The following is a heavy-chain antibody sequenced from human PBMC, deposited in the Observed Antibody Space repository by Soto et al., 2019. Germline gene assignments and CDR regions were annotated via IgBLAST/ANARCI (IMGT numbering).Heavy chain of an antibody. CDR2: IRGSGGIT. J-gene: IGHJ4*02. CDR1: GFTFSAYS. Sequence: GGSLRLSFAASGFTFSAYSMSWVRQAPGKGLEWVSGIRGSGGITQYADSVKGRFTISRDNSKNTLYLQMNSLRAEDTAVYFCAKDLWELSYYFDYWGQGSLVTVS. CDR3: AKDLWELSYYFDY. D-gene: IGHD1-26*01. V-gene: IGHV3-23*01.